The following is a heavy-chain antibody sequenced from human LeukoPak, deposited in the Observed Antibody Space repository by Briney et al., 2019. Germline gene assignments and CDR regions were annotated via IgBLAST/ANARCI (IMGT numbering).Heavy chain of an antibody. CDR2: IIPIFGIA. CDR1: GGTFSSYA. V-gene: IGHV1-69*13. Sequence: SVKVSCKASGGTFSSYAISWVRQAPGQGLEWMGGIIPIFGIANYAQKFQGRVTITADESTSTAYMELSSLRSEDTAVYYCASAPGRYYDILTGWYYYYYMDVWAKGPRSPSP. CDR3: ASAPGRYYDILTGWYYYYYMDV. D-gene: IGHD3-9*01. J-gene: IGHJ6*03.